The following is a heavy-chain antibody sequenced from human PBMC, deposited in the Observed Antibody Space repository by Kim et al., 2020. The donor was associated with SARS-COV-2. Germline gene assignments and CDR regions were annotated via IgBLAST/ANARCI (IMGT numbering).Heavy chain of an antibody. Sequence: SETLSLTCAVYGGSFSGHYWSWIRQPPGKGLEWIGETNHIGSTKYSPSLKSRVAISVDTSRNQFSLKLYSVTAADTAVYYCARGLGGSHSYYFVVWVQGNLVTVSS. J-gene: IGHJ4*02. CDR3: ARGLGGSHSYYFVV. CDR1: GGSFSGHY. V-gene: IGHV4-34*01. CDR2: TNHIGST. D-gene: IGHD1-26*01.